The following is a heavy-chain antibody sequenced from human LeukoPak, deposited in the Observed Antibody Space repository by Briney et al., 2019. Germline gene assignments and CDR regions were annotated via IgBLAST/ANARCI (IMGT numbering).Heavy chain of an antibody. CDR1: GFTFSSYW. CDR2: INSDGSST. V-gene: IGHV3-74*01. CDR3: AREQWGNAFDI. D-gene: IGHD3-16*01. J-gene: IGHJ3*02. Sequence: PGGSLRLSCAASGFTFSSYWMHWVRHAPGKGLVWVSRINSDGSSTSYEDSVKGRFTISRDNAKNTLYLQMNSLRAEDTAVYYCAREQWGNAFDIWGQGTMVTVSS.